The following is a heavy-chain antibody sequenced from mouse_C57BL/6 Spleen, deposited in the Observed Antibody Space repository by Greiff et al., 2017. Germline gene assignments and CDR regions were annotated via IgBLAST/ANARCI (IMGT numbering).Heavy chain of an antibody. D-gene: IGHD2-1*01. CDR2: ISYAGSN. J-gene: IGHJ4*01. CDR1: GYSITSGYY. Sequence: EVKLEESGPGLVKPSQSLSLTCSVTGYSITSGYYWNWIRQFPGNKLEWMGYISYAGSNNYNPSLKNRISITRDTSKNQFFLKLNSMTTEDTATYYCARGGNGAMDYWGQGTSVTVSS. CDR3: ARGGNGAMDY. V-gene: IGHV3-6*01.